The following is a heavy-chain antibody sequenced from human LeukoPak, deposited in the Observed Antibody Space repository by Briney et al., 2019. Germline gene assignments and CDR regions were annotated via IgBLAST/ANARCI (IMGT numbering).Heavy chain of an antibody. CDR3: AREDRDTFDY. CDR2: ISYDGSNK. J-gene: IGHJ4*02. V-gene: IGHV3-30-3*01. Sequence: AGGSLRLSCAASGFTFSSFAMHWVRQAPGKGLEWVAVISYDGSNKYYADSVKGRFTISRDNSKNTLYLQTNSLRAEDTAVYYCAREDRDTFDYWGQGTLVTVSS. D-gene: IGHD5-24*01. CDR1: GFTFSSFA.